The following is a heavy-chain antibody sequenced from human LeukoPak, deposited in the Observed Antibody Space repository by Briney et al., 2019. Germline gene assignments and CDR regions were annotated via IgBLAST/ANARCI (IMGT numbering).Heavy chain of an antibody. CDR2: IQQDGSEK. Sequence: PGGSLRLSCATSGFTFSNYWMSWVRQAPGKGLEWVANIQQDGSEKYYVDSVKGRFTISRDNAKNSLYLQMSSLRAEDTAVYYCARAEYYFDYWGQGTLVTVSS. CDR3: ARAEYYFDY. V-gene: IGHV3-7*01. CDR1: GFTFSNYW. J-gene: IGHJ4*02.